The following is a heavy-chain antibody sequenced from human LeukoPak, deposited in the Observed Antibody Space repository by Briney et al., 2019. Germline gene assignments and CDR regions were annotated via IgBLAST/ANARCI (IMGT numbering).Heavy chain of an antibody. CDR2: ISGSGDST. D-gene: IGHD2-15*01. CDR1: GFTFSSYA. CDR3: AKSPPRCSGGSCYGY. J-gene: IGHJ4*02. Sequence: GGSLRLSCAASGFTFSSYAMSWVRQAPGKGLEWVSAISGSGDSTYYADSVKGRFTISRDNSKNTLYLRMSSLRADDTALYYCAKSPPRCSGGSCYGYWGQGTLVTVSS. V-gene: IGHV3-23*01.